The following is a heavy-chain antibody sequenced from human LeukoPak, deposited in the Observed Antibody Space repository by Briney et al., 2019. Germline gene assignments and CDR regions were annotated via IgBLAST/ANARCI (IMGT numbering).Heavy chain of an antibody. CDR3: ARVANYYDSSGYYYTSFDY. V-gene: IGHV4-59*01. D-gene: IGHD3-22*01. CDR2: IYYSGST. Sequence: LETLSLTCTVSGGSISSYYWSWIRQPPGKGLEWIGYIYYSGSTNYNPSLKSRVTISVDTSKNQFSLKLSSVTAADTAVYYCARVANYYDSSGYYYTSFDYWGQGTLVTVSS. CDR1: GGSISSYY. J-gene: IGHJ4*02.